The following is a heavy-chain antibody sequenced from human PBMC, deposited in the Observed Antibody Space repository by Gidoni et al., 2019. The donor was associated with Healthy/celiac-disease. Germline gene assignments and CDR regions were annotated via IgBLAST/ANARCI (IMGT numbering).Heavy chain of an antibody. CDR1: GFTFRSYA. D-gene: IGHD3-10*02. J-gene: IGHJ3*02. Sequence: EVQLLESGGGLVQPGGSLRLSCAASGFTFRSYAMSWVRQAPGKGLEWVSAISGSGGSTYYADSVKGRFTISKDNSKNTLYLQMNSLRAEDTAVYYCAKDRGYYVANDAFDIWGQGTMVTVSS. CDR3: AKDRGYYVANDAFDI. V-gene: IGHV3-23*01. CDR2: ISGSGGST.